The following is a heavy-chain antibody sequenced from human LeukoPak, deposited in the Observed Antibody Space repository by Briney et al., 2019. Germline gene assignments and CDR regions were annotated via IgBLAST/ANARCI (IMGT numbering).Heavy chain of an antibody. V-gene: IGHV3-21*04. CDR3: AKGGQQFDY. CDR2: ISSSSSYI. Sequence: GGSLRLSCAASGFTFSSYSMNWVRQAPGKGLEWVSSISSSSSYIYYADSVEGRFTISRDNSKNTLYLQMNSLRAEDTAVYYCAKGGQQFDYWGQGTLVTVSS. D-gene: IGHD6-13*01. J-gene: IGHJ4*02. CDR1: GFTFSSYS.